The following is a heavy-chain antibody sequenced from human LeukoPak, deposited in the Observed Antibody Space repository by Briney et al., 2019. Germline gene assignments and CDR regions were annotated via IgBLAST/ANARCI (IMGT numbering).Heavy chain of an antibody. CDR2: IKGDGSSP. CDR3: ARSSSASYDF. D-gene: IGHD2-2*01. Sequence: PGGSLRLSCAASGFTFSTYYIHWVRQASGMGLEWVSHIKGDGSSPSHADSVKGRFTISGDTAKNTVYLQMNSLRGEDTAVYYCARSSSASYDFWGQGTLVTVSS. V-gene: IGHV3-74*01. CDR1: GFTFSTYY. J-gene: IGHJ4*02.